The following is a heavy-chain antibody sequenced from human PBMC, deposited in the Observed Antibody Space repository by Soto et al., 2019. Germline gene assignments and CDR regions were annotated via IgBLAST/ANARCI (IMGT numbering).Heavy chain of an antibody. D-gene: IGHD1-1*01. V-gene: IGHV1-2*02. CDR2: INPNSGGT. CDR1: GYTFTGYY. Sequence: ASVKVSCKASGYTFTGYYLHWVRQAPGQGPEWMGWINPNSGGTSYAQKFQGRVTMTRDTSINTVYMELSRLRSDDTAVYHCAGNWNDGDDYFDYWGPGTLVTVSS. J-gene: IGHJ4*02. CDR3: AGNWNDGDDYFDY.